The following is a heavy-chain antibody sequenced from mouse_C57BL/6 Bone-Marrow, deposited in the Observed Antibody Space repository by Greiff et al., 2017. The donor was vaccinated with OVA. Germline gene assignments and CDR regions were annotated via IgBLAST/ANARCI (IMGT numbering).Heavy chain of an antibody. J-gene: IGHJ2*01. CDR3: ARASYGSSYNY. CDR1: GYTFTSYG. Sequence: QVQLQQSGAELARPGASVKLSCKASGYTFTSYGISWVKQRTGQGLEWIGEIYPRSGNTYYNEKFKGKATLTADKSSSTAYMELRSLTSEDSAGYFCARASYGSSYNYWGQGTTLTVSS. CDR2: IYPRSGNT. D-gene: IGHD1-1*01. V-gene: IGHV1-81*01.